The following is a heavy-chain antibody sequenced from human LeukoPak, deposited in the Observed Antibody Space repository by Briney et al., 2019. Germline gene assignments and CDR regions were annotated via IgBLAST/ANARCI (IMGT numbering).Heavy chain of an antibody. V-gene: IGHV3-30*18. J-gene: IGHJ4*02. CDR1: GFAFSTYY. D-gene: IGHD6-19*01. CDR3: AKSLSSGWSSYYFGD. CDR2: ISYDGRNM. Sequence: GESLRLSCAASGFAFSTYYIHWVRQPPGKGLEWVAVISYDGRNMYYGDSVKGRFTISRDNSKNTLYLQMNSLRPEETAVYYCAKSLSSGWSSYYFGDWGQGTLVAVSS.